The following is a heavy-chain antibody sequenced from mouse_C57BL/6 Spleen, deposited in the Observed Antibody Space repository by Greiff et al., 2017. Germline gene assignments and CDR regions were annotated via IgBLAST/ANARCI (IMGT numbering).Heavy chain of an antibody. D-gene: IGHD4-1*01. CDR3: ARGTGTSGTWFAY. CDR1: GYTFTSYW. V-gene: IGHV1-69*01. Sequence: QVHVKQPGAELVMPGASVKLSCKASGYTFTSYWMHWVKQRPGQGLEWIGEIDPSDSYTNYNQKFKGKSTLTVDKSSSTAYMQLSSLTSEDSAVYYCARGTGTSGTWFAYWGQGTLVTVSA. J-gene: IGHJ3*01. CDR2: IDPSDSYT.